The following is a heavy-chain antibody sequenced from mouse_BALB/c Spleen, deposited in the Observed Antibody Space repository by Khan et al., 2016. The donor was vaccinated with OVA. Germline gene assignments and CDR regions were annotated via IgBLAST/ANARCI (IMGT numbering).Heavy chain of an antibody. J-gene: IGHJ2*01. Sequence: EVQLQQSGPGLVKPSQSLSLTCTVTGYSITSGYGWNWIRQFPGNKLEWMGYISYSGSNNYNPSLKSRISITRDTYKNQCFLQLNSVTTEDTATYYCARTARIKYWGQGTTLTVSS. CDR1: GYSITSGYG. D-gene: IGHD1-2*01. CDR2: ISYSGSN. V-gene: IGHV3-2*02. CDR3: ARTARIKY.